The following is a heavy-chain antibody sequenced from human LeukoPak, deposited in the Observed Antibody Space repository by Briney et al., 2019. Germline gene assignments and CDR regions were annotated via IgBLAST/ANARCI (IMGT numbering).Heavy chain of an antibody. Sequence: SETLSLTCAVSGGSISSSNWWSWVRQPPGKGLEWIGEIYHSGSTNYNPSLKSRVTISVDKSKNQFSLKLSSVTAADTAVYYCAKDRTPEAYFDYWGQGTLVTVSS. D-gene: IGHD2-15*01. J-gene: IGHJ4*02. CDR1: GGSISSSNW. V-gene: IGHV4-4*02. CDR3: AKDRTPEAYFDY. CDR2: IYHSGST.